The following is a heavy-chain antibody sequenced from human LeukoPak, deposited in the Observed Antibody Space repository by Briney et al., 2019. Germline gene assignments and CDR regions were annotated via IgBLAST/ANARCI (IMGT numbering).Heavy chain of an antibody. CDR1: GFTFSSYA. J-gene: IGHJ6*02. Sequence: GGSLRLSCSASGFTFSSYAMHCVRQAPGKGLEYVSAISSNGGSTYYADSVKGRFTISRDNSKNTLYLQMSSLRAEDTAVFYCVKGKGGSFGMDVWGQGTTVTVSS. CDR2: ISSNGGST. V-gene: IGHV3-64D*06. CDR3: VKGKGGSFGMDV. D-gene: IGHD3-16*01.